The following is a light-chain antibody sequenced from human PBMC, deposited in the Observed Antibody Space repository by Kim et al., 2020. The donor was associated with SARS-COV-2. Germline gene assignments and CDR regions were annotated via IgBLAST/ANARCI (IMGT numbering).Light chain of an antibody. J-gene: IGLJ3*02. Sequence: GQRVPISCAESRSNIGRYPLNWYQQLPGTAPTLLIYSNNQRPSGVPDRFSGSKSGTSASLAISGLQSEDEADYYCAAWDDSLNGWVFGGGTQLTVL. V-gene: IGLV1-44*01. CDR2: SNN. CDR3: AAWDDSLNGWV. CDR1: RSNIGRYP.